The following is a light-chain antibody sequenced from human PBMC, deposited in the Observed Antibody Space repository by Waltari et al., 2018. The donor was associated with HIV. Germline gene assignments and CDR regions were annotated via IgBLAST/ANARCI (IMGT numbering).Light chain of an antibody. V-gene: IGKV4-1*01. J-gene: IGKJ1*01. Sequence: VLTQSPDSLAVSLGERATINCKSSQSVLYNSDNKNYLAWYQQKPGQPPNLLISWASTRESRVPDRFSGSGSGTDFTLTISSLQAEDVAIYYCQQYHTSWTFGQGTKVEIK. CDR2: WAS. CDR1: QSVLYNSDNKNY. CDR3: QQYHTSWT.